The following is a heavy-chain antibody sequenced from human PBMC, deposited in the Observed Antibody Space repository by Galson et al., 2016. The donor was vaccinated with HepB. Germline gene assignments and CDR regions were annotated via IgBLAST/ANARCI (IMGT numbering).Heavy chain of an antibody. J-gene: IGHJ3*02. CDR2: IGAAGDT. D-gene: IGHD2-15*01. V-gene: IGHV3-13*01. Sequence: SLRLSCAASGFTFSNYDMHWVRQATGKGLEWVSAIGAAGDTYYQGPVKGRFTISRENANNSLYLHMNSLRAGDTAVYYCAREGGCSGGRCHNAAFDIWGQGTMVTVSS. CDR1: GFTFSNYD. CDR3: AREGGCSGGRCHNAAFDI.